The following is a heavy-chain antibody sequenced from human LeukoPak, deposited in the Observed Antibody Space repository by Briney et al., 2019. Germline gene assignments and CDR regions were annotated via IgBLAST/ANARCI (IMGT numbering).Heavy chain of an antibody. CDR3: ARRLGGYGY. D-gene: IGHD5-12*01. CDR1: GFTFSSYE. Sequence: GGSLRPSCAASGFTFSSYEMNWVRQAPGKGLEWVSYISSSGSTIYYADSVKGQFTISRDNAKNSLYLQMNSLRAADTAVYYCARRLGGYGYWGQGTLVTVSS. V-gene: IGHV3-48*03. J-gene: IGHJ4*02. CDR2: ISSSGSTI.